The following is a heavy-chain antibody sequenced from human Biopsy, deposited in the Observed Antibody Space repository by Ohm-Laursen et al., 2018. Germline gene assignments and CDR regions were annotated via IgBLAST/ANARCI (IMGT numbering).Heavy chain of an antibody. J-gene: IGHJ4*02. CDR3: ARSNGYGDYRFDD. Sequence: SETLSLTCTVSGGSISSDFWSWIRQTPGKGLEWIGYISYTGDTIYNPSLESRITISLDTSKNQFSLMLSSVTAADTAVYYCARSNGYGDYRFDDWGQGTLVTVAS. D-gene: IGHD4-11*01. V-gene: IGHV4-59*01. CDR1: GGSISSDF. CDR2: ISYTGDT.